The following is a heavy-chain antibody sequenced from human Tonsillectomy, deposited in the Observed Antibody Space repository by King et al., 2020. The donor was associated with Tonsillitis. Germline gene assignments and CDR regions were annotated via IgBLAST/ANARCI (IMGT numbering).Heavy chain of an antibody. CDR3: ARGLSVAHWNFDL. Sequence: VQLVESGGGLVQPGGSLGLSCAASGFTFSGYIMRWVRLAPGKGLEWVSTITGSGGTYYADSVKGRFTISRDISKNTLYLQMNSRRVEDTAVYYCARGLSVAHWNFDLWGRGTLVTVSS. J-gene: IGHJ2*01. D-gene: IGHD5/OR15-5a*01. CDR1: GFTFSGYI. CDR2: ITGSGGT. V-gene: IGHV3-23*04.